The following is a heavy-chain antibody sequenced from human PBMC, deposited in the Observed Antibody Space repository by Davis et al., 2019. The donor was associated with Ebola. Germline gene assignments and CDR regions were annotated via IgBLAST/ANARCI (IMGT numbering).Heavy chain of an antibody. CDR2: IIPILGIA. Sequence: SVKVSCKASGYTFTSYGISWVRQAPGQGLEWMGRIIPILGIANYAQKFQGRVTITADKSTSTAYMELSSLRSEDTVVYYCARDEGITVAGPLFDPWGQGTLVTVSS. V-gene: IGHV1-69*04. CDR1: GYTFTSYG. D-gene: IGHD6-19*01. J-gene: IGHJ5*02. CDR3: ARDEGITVAGPLFDP.